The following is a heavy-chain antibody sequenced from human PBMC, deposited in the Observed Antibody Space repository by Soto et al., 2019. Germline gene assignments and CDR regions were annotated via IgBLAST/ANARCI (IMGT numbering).Heavy chain of an antibody. CDR3: AIDVYGDYMGCWFDP. Sequence: QVQLVQSGAEVKKPGASVKVSCKASGYTFTSYYMHWVRQAPGQGLEWMGIINPSGGSTSYAQKFQGTVTMTRDTSTSTVYMELSSLRSEDTAVYYCAIDVYGDYMGCWFDPWGQGTLVTVSS. V-gene: IGHV1-46*01. CDR2: INPSGGST. D-gene: IGHD4-17*01. CDR1: GYTFTSYY. J-gene: IGHJ5*02.